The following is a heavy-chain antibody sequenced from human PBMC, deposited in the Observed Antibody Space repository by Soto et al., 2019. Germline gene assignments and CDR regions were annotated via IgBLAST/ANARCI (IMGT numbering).Heavy chain of an antibody. CDR2: ISGSGGST. Sequence: GGSLRLSCAASGFTFSSYVMSWVRQAPGKGLEWVSAISGSGGSTYYADSVKGRFTISRDNSKNRLYLQMNSLRAEDTAVYYCAKDPLNYGDYPSYYFDYWGQGTLVTVSS. V-gene: IGHV3-23*01. D-gene: IGHD4-17*01. CDR1: GFTFSSYV. CDR3: AKDPLNYGDYPSYYFDY. J-gene: IGHJ4*02.